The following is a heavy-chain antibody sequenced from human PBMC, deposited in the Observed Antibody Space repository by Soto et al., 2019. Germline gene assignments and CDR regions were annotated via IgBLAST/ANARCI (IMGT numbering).Heavy chain of an antibody. Sequence: QVQLVQSGAEVKKPGASVKVSCKASGYTFTSYGISWVRQAPGQVLEWMGWISAYNGNTNYAQKLQGRVTMTTDTSTSTAYMELRSLRSDDTAVYYCARDQSSSWSYYYYYYMDVWGKGTTVTVSS. D-gene: IGHD6-13*01. V-gene: IGHV1-18*01. J-gene: IGHJ6*03. CDR1: GYTFTSYG. CDR3: ARDQSSSWSYYYYYYMDV. CDR2: ISAYNGNT.